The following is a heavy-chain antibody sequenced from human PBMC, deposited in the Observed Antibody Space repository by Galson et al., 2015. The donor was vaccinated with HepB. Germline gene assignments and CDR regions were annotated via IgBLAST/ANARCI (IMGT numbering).Heavy chain of an antibody. J-gene: IGHJ3*02. Sequence: SETLSLTCTVSGGSISSYYWSRIRQPAGKGLEWIGRIYTSGSTNYNPSLKSRVTMSVDTSKNQFSLKLSSVTAADTAVYYCARPRPWYSSSWLDAFDIWGQGTMVTVSS. CDR2: IYTSGST. V-gene: IGHV4-4*07. CDR3: ARPRPWYSSSWLDAFDI. D-gene: IGHD6-13*01. CDR1: GGSISSYY.